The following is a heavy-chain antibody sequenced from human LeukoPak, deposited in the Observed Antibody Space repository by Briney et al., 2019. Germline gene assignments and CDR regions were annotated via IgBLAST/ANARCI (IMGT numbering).Heavy chain of an antibody. CDR1: GGTFSSYA. D-gene: IGHD1-1*01. Sequence: ASVKVSCKASGGTFSSYAISWVRQAPGQGLEWMGRIIPILGIANYAQKFQGRVTITADKSTSTAYMELSSLRSEDTAVYYCARGPRTTGTTGWFDPWGQGTLVTVSS. CDR3: ARGPRTTGTTGWFDP. J-gene: IGHJ5*02. CDR2: IIPILGIA. V-gene: IGHV1-69*04.